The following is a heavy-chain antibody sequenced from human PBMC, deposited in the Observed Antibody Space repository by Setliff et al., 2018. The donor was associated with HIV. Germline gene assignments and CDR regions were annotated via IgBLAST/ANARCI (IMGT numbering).Heavy chain of an antibody. Sequence: PGGSLRLSCAASGFDFNNYWMSWVRQGPGKGPEWVANINRDESRKSYVASVKGRFTISRDNAKDSLYLQMNSLRGEDTAVYYCAGSRGYFVKAEWGQGTLVTVSS. J-gene: IGHJ4*02. D-gene: IGHD3-22*01. CDR1: GFDFNNYW. V-gene: IGHV3-7*01. CDR2: INRDESRK. CDR3: AGSRGYFVKAE.